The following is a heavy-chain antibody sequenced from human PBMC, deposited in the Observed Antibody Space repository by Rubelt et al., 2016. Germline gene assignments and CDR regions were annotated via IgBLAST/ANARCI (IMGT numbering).Heavy chain of an antibody. CDR3: AREGQLVPERIDY. V-gene: IGHV6-1*01. D-gene: IGHD6-13*01. Sequence: SPSRGLEWLGRPYYRSKWYNDYAVSVKSRITINPDTSKNQFSLQLNSVTPEDTAVYYCAREGQLVPERIDYWGQGTLVTVSS. CDR2: PYYRSKWYN. J-gene: IGHJ4*02.